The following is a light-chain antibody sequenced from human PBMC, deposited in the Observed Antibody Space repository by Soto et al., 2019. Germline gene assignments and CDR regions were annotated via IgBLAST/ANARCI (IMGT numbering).Light chain of an antibody. J-gene: IGKJ1*01. CDR2: GAS. Sequence: EIVLTQSPATLSLSPGERATLSCRASQSISSYLAWYQQKPGQAPRLLIYGASSRAADTPVRFSGSGYGRQFTLTISSLQSEDFAVYFCHQYNDGPGGTFGQGTKVDIK. CDR3: HQYNDGPGGT. V-gene: IGKV3-15*01. CDR1: QSISSY.